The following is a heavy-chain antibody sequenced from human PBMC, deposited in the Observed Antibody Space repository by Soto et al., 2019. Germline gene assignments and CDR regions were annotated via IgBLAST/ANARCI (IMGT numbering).Heavy chain of an antibody. Sequence: LRLSCAASGFTFSSYGMHWVRQAPGKGLEWVAVISYDGSNKYYADSVKGRFTISRDNSKNTLYLQMNSLRAEDTAVYYCASRTTVPYYYYYYGMDVWGQGTTVTVSS. J-gene: IGHJ6*02. D-gene: IGHD4-4*01. V-gene: IGHV3-30*03. CDR2: ISYDGSNK. CDR1: GFTFSSYG. CDR3: ASRTTVPYYYYYYGMDV.